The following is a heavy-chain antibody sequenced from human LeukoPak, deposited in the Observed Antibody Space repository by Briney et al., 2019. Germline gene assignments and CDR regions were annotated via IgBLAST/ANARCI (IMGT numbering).Heavy chain of an antibody. Sequence: PSETLSLTCTVSGGSISSSSYYWGWIRQPPGTGLEWIGSIYYSGSTYYNPSLKSRVTISVDTSKNQFSLKLSSVTAADTAVYYCARGNPPSSGYDYCPYWGQGTLVTVSS. CDR1: GGSISSSSYY. J-gene: IGHJ4*02. D-gene: IGHD5-12*01. CDR2: IYYSGST. CDR3: ARGNPPSSGYDYCPY. V-gene: IGHV4-39*07.